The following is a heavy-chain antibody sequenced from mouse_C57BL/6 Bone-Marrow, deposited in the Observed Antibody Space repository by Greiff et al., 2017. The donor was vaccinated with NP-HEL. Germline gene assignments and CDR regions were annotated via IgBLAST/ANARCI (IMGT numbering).Heavy chain of an antibody. Sequence: QVQLQQSGAELARPGASVKLSCKASGYTFTSYGISWVKQRPGQGLEWIGEIYPRSGNTYYNEKFKGKATLTADKSSSTAYMELRSLTSEDSAVYFCAREDYGSSYAMDYWGQGTSVTVSS. J-gene: IGHJ4*01. CDR3: AREDYGSSYAMDY. CDR2: IYPRSGNT. D-gene: IGHD1-1*01. V-gene: IGHV1-81*01. CDR1: GYTFTSYG.